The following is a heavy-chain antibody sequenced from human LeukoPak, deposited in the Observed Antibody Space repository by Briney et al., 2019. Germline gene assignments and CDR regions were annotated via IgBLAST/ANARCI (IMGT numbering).Heavy chain of an antibody. D-gene: IGHD1-26*01. V-gene: IGHV3-21*01. CDR2: ITIISSYI. CDR3: AREGLVGATRRVGYYMDV. CDR1: GFTFSSYS. J-gene: IGHJ6*03. Sequence: PGGSLRLSCAASGFTFSSYSMNCVRQAPRKGLEWVSSITIISSYIYYADSVKVRFTISRDNAKNSLYLQMNSLRAEDTAVYYCAREGLVGATRRVGYYMDVWGKGTTVTVSS.